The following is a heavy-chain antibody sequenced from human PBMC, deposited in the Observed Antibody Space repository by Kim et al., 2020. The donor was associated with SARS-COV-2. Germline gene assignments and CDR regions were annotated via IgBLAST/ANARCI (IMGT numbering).Heavy chain of an antibody. D-gene: IGHD3-9*01. CDR1: GFMISSYA. CDR3: AKGKYAGYFNAGGFFEY. J-gene: IGHJ4*02. CDR2: FSESGGST. V-gene: IGHV3-23*01. Sequence: GGSLRLSCAASGFMISSYAMNWVRQGPGKGLEWVSGFSESGGSTYFADSVKGRFTISRDNSKNTLYLQMDSLRAEDTAVYYCAKGKYAGYFNAGGFFEYWGQGILVTVSS.